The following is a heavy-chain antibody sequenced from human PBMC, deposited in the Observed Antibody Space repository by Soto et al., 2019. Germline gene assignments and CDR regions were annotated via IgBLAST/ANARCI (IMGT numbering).Heavy chain of an antibody. CDR3: ASALLYYYDSSGYYYFDY. J-gene: IGHJ4*02. D-gene: IGHD3-22*01. V-gene: IGHV1-69*01. Sequence: QVQLVQSGAEVKKPGSSVKVSCKASGGTFSSYAISWVRQAPGQGLEWMGGIIPIFGTANYAQKFQGRVTITADESTSTAYMELSSLRSEDTAVYYCASALLYYYDSSGYYYFDYWGQGTLVTVSS. CDR1: GGTFSSYA. CDR2: IIPIFGTA.